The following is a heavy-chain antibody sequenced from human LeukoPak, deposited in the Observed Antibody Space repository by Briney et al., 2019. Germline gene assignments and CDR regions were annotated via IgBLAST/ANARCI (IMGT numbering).Heavy chain of an antibody. CDR3: AKHYGDYHDAFDY. CDR1: GFTFSSYA. V-gene: IGHV3-23*01. D-gene: IGHD4-17*01. J-gene: IGHJ4*02. CDR2: ISGSGGST. Sequence: GGSLRLSCAASGFTFSSYAMSWVRQAPGKGLEWVSAISGSGGSTYYADPVKGRFTISRDNSKNTLYLQMNSLRAEDTAVYYCAKHYGDYHDAFDYWGQGTLVTVSS.